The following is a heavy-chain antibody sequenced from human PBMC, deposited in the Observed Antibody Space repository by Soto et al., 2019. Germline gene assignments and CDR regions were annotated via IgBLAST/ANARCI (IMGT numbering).Heavy chain of an antibody. CDR2: INWNGGST. CDR1: GFTFDDYG. V-gene: IGHV3-20*04. Sequence: ESGGGVVRPGGSLRLSCAASGFTFDDYGMSWVRQAPGKGLEWVSGINWNGGSTGYADSVKGRFTISRDNAKNSLYMQMNSLRAEDTALYYCARGDYDSRGYYEPFDYWGQGTLVTVSS. CDR3: ARGDYDSRGYYEPFDY. J-gene: IGHJ4*02. D-gene: IGHD3-22*01.